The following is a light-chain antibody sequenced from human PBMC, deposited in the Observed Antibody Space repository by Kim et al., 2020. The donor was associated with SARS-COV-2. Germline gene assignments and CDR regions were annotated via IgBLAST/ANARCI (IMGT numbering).Light chain of an antibody. Sequence: APGERAILFCRASQSVSSSYLAWYQQKPGQAPRLLIYGASSRATGIPDRFSGSESGTDFTLTISRLEPEDFAVYYCQQYDMSPLTFGGGTKVDIK. J-gene: IGKJ4*01. CDR1: QSVSSSY. CDR3: QQYDMSPLT. CDR2: GAS. V-gene: IGKV3-20*01.